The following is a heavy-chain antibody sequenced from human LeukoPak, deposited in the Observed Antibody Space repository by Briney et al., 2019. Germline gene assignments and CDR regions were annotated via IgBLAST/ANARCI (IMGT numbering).Heavy chain of an antibody. CDR3: ARVWSDDSSGYSI. CDR1: GFTFSDYY. J-gene: IGHJ4*02. Sequence: GGSLRLSCAASGFTFSDYYMSWIRQAPRKGLEWVSYISSSSYTNYADSVKGRFTISRDNAKNSLYLQMNSLRAEDTAVYYCARVWSDDSSGYSIWGQGTLVTVSP. D-gene: IGHD3-22*01. CDR2: ISSSSYT. V-gene: IGHV3-11*05.